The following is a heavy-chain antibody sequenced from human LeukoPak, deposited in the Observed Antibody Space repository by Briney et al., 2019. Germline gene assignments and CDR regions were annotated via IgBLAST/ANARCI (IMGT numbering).Heavy chain of an antibody. Sequence: QPGGSLRLSCAASGFTFRNYVIHWVRQAPGKGLEWVAVTSSDLNVKLYADSVKGRFTISRDNSKNTLYVQVNSLGTEDTAAYYCAKGSYYNSSGSFYFDYWGQGTLVTVSS. J-gene: IGHJ4*02. CDR3: AKGSYYNSSGSFYFDY. D-gene: IGHD3-22*01. CDR1: GFTFRNYV. CDR2: TSSDLNVK. V-gene: IGHV3-30*18.